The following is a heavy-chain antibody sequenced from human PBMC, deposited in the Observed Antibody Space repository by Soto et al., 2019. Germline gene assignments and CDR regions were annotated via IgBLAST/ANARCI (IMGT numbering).Heavy chain of an antibody. CDR3: ARDSNDYGDYVGSAYYYYGMDV. J-gene: IGHJ6*02. V-gene: IGHV3-30-3*01. Sequence: GGSLRLSCAASGFTFSSYAMHWVRQAPGKGLEWVAVISYDGSNKYYADSVKGRFTISRDNSKNTLYLQMNSLRAEDTAVYYCARDSNDYGDYVGSAYYYYGMDVWGQGTTVTVSS. D-gene: IGHD4-17*01. CDR2: ISYDGSNK. CDR1: GFTFSSYA.